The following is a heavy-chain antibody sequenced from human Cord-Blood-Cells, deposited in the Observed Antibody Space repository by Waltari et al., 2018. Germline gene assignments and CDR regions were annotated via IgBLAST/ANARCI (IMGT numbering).Heavy chain of an antibody. V-gene: IGHV2-5*01. Sequence: QITLKESGPTLVKPTQTLTPTCTFSGFSLSTSGVGVGWIRQPPGKALEWLALIYWNDDKRYSPSLKSRLTITKDTSKNQVVLTMTNMDPVDTATYYCAHIVHWAELSSSWFFFDYWGQGTLVTVSS. CDR3: AHIVHWAELSSSWFFFDY. CDR1: GFSLSTSGVG. CDR2: IYWNDDK. J-gene: IGHJ4*02. D-gene: IGHD6-13*01.